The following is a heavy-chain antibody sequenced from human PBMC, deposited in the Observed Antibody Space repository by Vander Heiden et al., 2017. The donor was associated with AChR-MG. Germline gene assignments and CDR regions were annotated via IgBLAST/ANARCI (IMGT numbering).Heavy chain of an antibody. D-gene: IGHD3-9*01. CDR2: ISWNSGWI. J-gene: IGHJ4*02. V-gene: IGHV3-9*01. CDR3: AKGDYGILTGDFDY. Sequence: EVQLVESGGGLVQPGRSLRLSCAASGFTFDDYAMHWVRQAPGKGLGGGSGISWNSGWIGYAGSVKGRFTISRDNAKNSLYLQMNSLGAEDTALYYCAKGDYGILTGDFDYWGQGTLVTVSS. CDR1: GFTFDDYA.